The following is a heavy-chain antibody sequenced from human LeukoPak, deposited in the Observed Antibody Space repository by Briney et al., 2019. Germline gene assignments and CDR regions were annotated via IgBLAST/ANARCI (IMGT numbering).Heavy chain of an antibody. D-gene: IGHD7-27*01. CDR2: IKQDGSER. Sequence: PGGSLRLSCAASGFTFSGFSMSWVRQSPTKGLEWVANIKQDGSERYYVDSVKGRFTISRDNAKNSLSLQMNNLRVEDTAVYYCARGRLGMDNWFDPWGQGTLVTVSS. V-gene: IGHV3-7*01. J-gene: IGHJ5*02. CDR1: GFTFSGFS. CDR3: ARGRLGMDNWFDP.